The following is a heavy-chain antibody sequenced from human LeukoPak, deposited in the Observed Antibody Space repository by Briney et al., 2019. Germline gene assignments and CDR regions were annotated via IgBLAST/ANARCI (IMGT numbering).Heavy chain of an antibody. J-gene: IGHJ4*02. D-gene: IGHD1-26*01. CDR3: ARRSGSYFDY. Sequence: PGASLQISCKCSGSIFTNFWIGWGRQLTGKGEEWMGIIHPGDSDTRYSPSFQGQVTISADKSISTAYLQWNSLKASDTAMYYCARRSGSYFDYWGQGTLVTVSS. V-gene: IGHV5-51*01. CDR1: GSIFTNFW. CDR2: IHPGDSDT.